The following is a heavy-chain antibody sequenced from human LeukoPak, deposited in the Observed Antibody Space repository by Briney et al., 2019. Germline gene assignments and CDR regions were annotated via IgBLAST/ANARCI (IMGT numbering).Heavy chain of an antibody. CDR2: ISGSGGST. D-gene: IGHD3-22*01. Sequence: GGSLRLSCAASGFTFSSYAMSWVRQAPGKGLEWVSAISGSGGSTYYADSMKGRFTISRDNSKNTLYLQMNSLRAEDTAVYYCAKDGGDSSGYFHYYYYYGMDVWGQGTTVTVSS. CDR1: GFTFSSYA. V-gene: IGHV3-23*01. CDR3: AKDGGDSSGYFHYYYYYGMDV. J-gene: IGHJ6*02.